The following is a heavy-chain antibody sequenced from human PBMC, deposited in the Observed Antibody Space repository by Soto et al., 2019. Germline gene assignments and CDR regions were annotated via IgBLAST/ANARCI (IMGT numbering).Heavy chain of an antibody. CDR2: ISYDGSNT. CDR3: ASAQGYYYGMDV. J-gene: IGHJ6*02. Sequence: QVQLVESGGGVVQPGRSLRLSCAASGFTFSSYALHWVRQAPGKGLEWVAFISYDGSNTYYADSVKGRFTISRDNSKTTLYLQMSTLRAEDTAVYYCASAQGYYYGMDVWGQGTTVTVSS. V-gene: IGHV3-30-3*01. CDR1: GFTFSSYA.